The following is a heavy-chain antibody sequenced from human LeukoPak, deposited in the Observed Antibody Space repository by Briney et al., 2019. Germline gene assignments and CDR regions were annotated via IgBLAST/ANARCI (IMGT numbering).Heavy chain of an antibody. J-gene: IGHJ4*02. D-gene: IGHD2-8*01. CDR1: GFTFSGSA. CDR3: ASPYCNDGVCYPGY. Sequence: GGSLRLSCAASGFTFSGSAMHWVRQASGKGLEWVGRIRSKANSYATAYAASVTGRFTISRDDSKNTAYLQMNSLETEDTAVYYCASPYCNDGVCYPGYWGPGALVTVSS. V-gene: IGHV3-73*01. CDR2: IRSKANSYAT.